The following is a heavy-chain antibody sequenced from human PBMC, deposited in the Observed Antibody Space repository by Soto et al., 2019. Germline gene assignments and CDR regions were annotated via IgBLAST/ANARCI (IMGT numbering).Heavy chain of an antibody. D-gene: IGHD5-18*01. CDR1: GFTFSSYA. CDR3: ARDPLWGTAMVLWYFDL. Sequence: QVQLVEAGGGVVQPGRSLRLSCAASGFTFSSYAMHWVLQAPGKGLEWVAVISYDGSNKYYADSVKGRFTISRDNSKNTLYLQMNSLRAEDTAVYYCARDPLWGTAMVLWYFDLWGRGNLVTVSS. J-gene: IGHJ2*01. CDR2: ISYDGSNK. V-gene: IGHV3-30-3*01.